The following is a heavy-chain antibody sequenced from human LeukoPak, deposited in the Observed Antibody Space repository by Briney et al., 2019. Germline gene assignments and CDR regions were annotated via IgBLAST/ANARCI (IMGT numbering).Heavy chain of an antibody. D-gene: IGHD3-10*01. Sequence: SETLSLTCTVSGGSISSYYWSWIRQPPGKGLEWIGYTHYSGSTSYNPSLKSRVTISVDTSKNQFSLKLSSVTAADTAVYYCARVSGASYGSGSYYPLYYYYYYGMDVWGQGTTVTVSS. J-gene: IGHJ6*02. CDR3: ARVSGASYGSGSYYPLYYYYYYGMDV. V-gene: IGHV4-59*12. CDR1: GGSISSYY. CDR2: THYSGST.